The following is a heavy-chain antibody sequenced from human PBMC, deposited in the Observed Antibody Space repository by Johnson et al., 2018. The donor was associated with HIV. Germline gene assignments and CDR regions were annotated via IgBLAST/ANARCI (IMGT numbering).Heavy chain of an antibody. D-gene: IGHD3-10*01. V-gene: IGHV3-66*02. J-gene: IGHJ3*01. Sequence: VQLVESVGGLVQPGGSLRLSCAASGFTVSSNYMSWVRQAPGKGLEWVSVIYSGGSTYYADSVKGRFTISRDNSKNTLYLQLNSLRAGDTAVYYCARETPRLVQGVLDAVDLWGQGTMVTVSS. CDR3: ARETPRLVQGVLDAVDL. CDR2: IYSGGST. CDR1: GFTVSSNY.